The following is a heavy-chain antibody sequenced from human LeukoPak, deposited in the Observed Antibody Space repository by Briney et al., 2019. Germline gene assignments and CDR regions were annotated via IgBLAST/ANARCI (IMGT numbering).Heavy chain of an antibody. CDR1: SGFFSSYY. D-gene: IGHD3-3*01. J-gene: IGHJ4*02. Sequence: SETLSLTCTVSSGFFSSYYWTWIRQPPGKGLEWIGCVYYSGNTDYNPSFKSRVTISIDTPKDQFSLKLSSVTAADTAVYYCARGGFFDYWGQGTLVTVSS. CDR2: VYYSGNT. V-gene: IGHV4-59*01. CDR3: ARGGFFDY.